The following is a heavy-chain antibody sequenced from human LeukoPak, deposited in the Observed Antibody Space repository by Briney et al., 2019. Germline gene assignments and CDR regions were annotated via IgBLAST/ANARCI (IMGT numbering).Heavy chain of an antibody. CDR2: IIVGSGRT. D-gene: IGHD6-19*01. V-gene: IGHV1-58*02. CDR3: ARRAVGNSHYYYMDV. Sequence: GASVKVSCKASGFTFSNSAIQWVRQARGQRLEWIGWIIVGSGRTHYSQNLQERLTITRDMSTNTAYMELSSLTSEDTAVYYCARRAVGNSHYYYMDVWGRGTTVTVSS. CDR1: GFTFSNSA. J-gene: IGHJ6*03.